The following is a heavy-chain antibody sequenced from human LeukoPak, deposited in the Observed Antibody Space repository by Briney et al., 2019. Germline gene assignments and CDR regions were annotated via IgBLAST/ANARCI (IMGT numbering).Heavy chain of an antibody. CDR2: ISSRGDTT. V-gene: IGHV3-11*04. Sequence: GGSLRLSCAASGFTFSDYYVTWIRQAPGKGLEWVSYISSRGDTTYYADSVKGRFTISRDNAKNSLFLQMNSLRAEDTAVYYCAREAEPGAFDIWGQGTMVTVSS. J-gene: IGHJ3*02. CDR1: GFTFSDYY. CDR3: AREAEPGAFDI.